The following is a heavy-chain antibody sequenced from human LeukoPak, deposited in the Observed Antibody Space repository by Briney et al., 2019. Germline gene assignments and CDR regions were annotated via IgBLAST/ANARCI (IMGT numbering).Heavy chain of an antibody. V-gene: IGHV4-39*01. CDR3: ARFGGLLCSGGTCYSGFDY. D-gene: IGHD2-15*01. CDR2: ISYSGST. Sequence: PSETLSLTCTVSGGSINTNSYSWGWIRQPPGKGLEWIRRISYSGSTYYNPSLKSRVTISVDTSKSQFSLKLISVTAADTAVYYCARFGGLLCSGGTCYSGFDYWGQGTLVTASS. CDR1: GGSINTNSYS. J-gene: IGHJ4*02.